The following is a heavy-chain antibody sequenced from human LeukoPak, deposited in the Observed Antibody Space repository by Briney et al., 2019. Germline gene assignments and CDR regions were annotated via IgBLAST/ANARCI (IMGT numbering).Heavy chain of an antibody. CDR3: ATRELRALADAFDI. Sequence: ASVKVSCKVSGYTFTELSMHWVRQAPGKGLEWMGGFDPEDGETIYAQKFQGRVTMTEDTSTDTAYMELSSLRSEDTAVYYCATRELRALADAFDIWGQGTMVTVSS. CDR2: FDPEDGET. CDR1: GYTFTELS. J-gene: IGHJ3*02. V-gene: IGHV1-24*01. D-gene: IGHD3-10*01.